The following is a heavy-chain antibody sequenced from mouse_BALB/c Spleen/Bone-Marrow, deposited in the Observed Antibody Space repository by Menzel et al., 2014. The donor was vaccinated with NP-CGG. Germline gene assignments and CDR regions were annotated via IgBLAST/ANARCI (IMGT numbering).Heavy chain of an antibody. CDR1: GYTFTDYV. J-gene: IGHJ1*01. D-gene: IGHD2-3*01. Sequence: VQXQXSXPELVKPGVSVKMSXKASGYTFTDYVISWVKQRTGQGLEWIGEIYPGSGSTYYNEKFKGKATLTADKSSNTAYMQLSSLTSEDSAXXXXARXRSDGYWYFDVWGAGTXXTGSS. CDR3: ARXRSDGYWYFDV. CDR2: IYPGSGST. V-gene: IGHV1-77*01.